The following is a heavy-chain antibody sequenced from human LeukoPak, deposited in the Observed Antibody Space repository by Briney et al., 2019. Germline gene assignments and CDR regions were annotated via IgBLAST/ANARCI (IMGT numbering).Heavy chain of an antibody. CDR3: ASLTTADAFDI. CDR2: IYDSGST. Sequence: SETLSLTCTVSGGSISSYYWSWIRQPPGKGLEWIGYIYDSGSTNYNPSLKSRVTISVDTSKNQFSLKLSSVTAADTAVFYCASLTTADAFDIWGQGTMVTVS. J-gene: IGHJ3*02. CDR1: GGSISSYY. D-gene: IGHD3-22*01. V-gene: IGHV4-59*01.